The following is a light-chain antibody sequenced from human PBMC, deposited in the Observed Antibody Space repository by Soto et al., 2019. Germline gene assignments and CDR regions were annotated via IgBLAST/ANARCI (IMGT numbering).Light chain of an antibody. J-gene: IGKJ4*01. CDR1: QSVSSN. CDR3: QPYNNWPLT. V-gene: IGKV3-15*01. Sequence: EIVMTPSPATLSVSPGERATLSCRASQSVSSNLAWYQQTPGQAPRLLIYGASTRATGIPARFSGSGSGTEFTLTISSLQSEDFAVYYCQPYNNWPLTFGGGTKVDIK. CDR2: GAS.